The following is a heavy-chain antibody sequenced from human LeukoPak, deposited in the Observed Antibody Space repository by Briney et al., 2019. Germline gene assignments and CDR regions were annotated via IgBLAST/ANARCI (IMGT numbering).Heavy chain of an antibody. J-gene: IGHJ5*02. CDR2: ISGSGGST. Sequence: GASVKVSCKASGYTFSSYAMSWVRQAPGKGLEWVSAISGSGGSTYYADSVKGRFTISRDNSKNTLYLQMNSLRAEDTAVYYCAKSFGVVTSNWFDPWGQGTLVTVPS. CDR3: AKSFGVVTSNWFDP. CDR1: GYTFSSYA. D-gene: IGHD3-3*01. V-gene: IGHV3-23*01.